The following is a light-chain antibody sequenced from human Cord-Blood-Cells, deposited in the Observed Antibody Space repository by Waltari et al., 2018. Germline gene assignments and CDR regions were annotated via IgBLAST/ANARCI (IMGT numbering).Light chain of an antibody. CDR2: EGS. J-gene: IGLJ3*02. V-gene: IGLV2-23*01. CDR1: SRAVARYNL. CDR3: CSYAGSSTWV. Sequence: QSALTQPDSVSGSPGQSITISCTGTSRAVARYNLVSWYQQHPGKAPQLMIYEGSKRPSGVSNRFSGSKSGNTASLTISGLQTEDEADYYCCSYAGSSTWVFGGGTKLTVL.